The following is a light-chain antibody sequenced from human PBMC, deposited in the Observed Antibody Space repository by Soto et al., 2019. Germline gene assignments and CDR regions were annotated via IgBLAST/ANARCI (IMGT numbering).Light chain of an antibody. Sequence: NFMLTQPHSVSESPGKTVTISCTRSSGSIASNYVQWYQQRPGSAPTTVIYEDNQRPSGVPDRFSGSIDSSSNSASLTISGLKTEDEADYCCQSYDSTNVIFGGGTKRTVL. CDR1: SGSIASNY. CDR3: QSYDSTNVI. V-gene: IGLV6-57*04. CDR2: EDN. J-gene: IGLJ2*01.